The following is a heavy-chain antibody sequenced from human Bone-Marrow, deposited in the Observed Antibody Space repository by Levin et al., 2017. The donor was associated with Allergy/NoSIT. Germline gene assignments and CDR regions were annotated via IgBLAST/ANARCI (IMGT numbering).Heavy chain of an antibody. CDR1: GFTFSNCA. Sequence: GGSLRLSCAASGFTFSNCAMSWVRQLPGKGLEWVSGIRGSGADIYYADSVKGRFTISRDNPKTTVYLQMNSLRADDTALYYCVKGFQNNAVGIFENWGQGTLVTVSS. CDR2: IRGSGADI. D-gene: IGHD1/OR15-1a*01. CDR3: VKGFQNNAVGIFEN. V-gene: IGHV3-23*01. J-gene: IGHJ4*02.